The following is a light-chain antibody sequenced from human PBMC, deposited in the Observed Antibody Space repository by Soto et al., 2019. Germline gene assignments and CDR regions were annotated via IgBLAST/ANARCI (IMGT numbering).Light chain of an antibody. CDR2: DDN. J-gene: IGLJ1*01. CDR1: SSNIGGNS. V-gene: IGLV1-51*01. Sequence: QSVLTQPPSVSAAPVQKVTISCSGSSSNIGGNSVSWYQQLPGTAPKLLIYDDNKRPPGIPDRFSGSKSGTSDTLGITGFQTGDEAHYYCGSWDSSLSAYVFGTRTKVTVL. CDR3: GSWDSSLSAYV.